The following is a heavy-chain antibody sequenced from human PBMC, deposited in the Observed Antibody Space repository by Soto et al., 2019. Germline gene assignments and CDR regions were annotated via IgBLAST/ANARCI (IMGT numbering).Heavy chain of an antibody. Sequence: GESLKISCQGSGYSFTSYWIGWVRQMPGKGLEWMGIIYPGDSDTRYSPSFQGQVTISADKSSSTAYLQWSSLRSEDTAVYYCARGPKLEHLGELSLSYYFDYWGQGTLVTVSS. CDR1: GYSFTSYW. CDR3: ARGPKLEHLGELSLSYYFDY. D-gene: IGHD3-16*02. J-gene: IGHJ4*02. V-gene: IGHV5-51*01. CDR2: IYPGDSDT.